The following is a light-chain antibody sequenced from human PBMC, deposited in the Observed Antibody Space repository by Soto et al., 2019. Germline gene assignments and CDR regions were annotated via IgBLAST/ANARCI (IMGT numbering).Light chain of an antibody. CDR2: GAS. Sequence: EIVMTQSPATLSVSPGERAPLSCRARQSVSSNLAWYQQQPGQAPRLLIYGASTRATGIPARFSGSGSGTEFTLTISSLQSEDFAVYYCQQYNNWPWTFGQGTKVDIK. CDR1: QSVSSN. J-gene: IGKJ1*01. V-gene: IGKV3-15*01. CDR3: QQYNNWPWT.